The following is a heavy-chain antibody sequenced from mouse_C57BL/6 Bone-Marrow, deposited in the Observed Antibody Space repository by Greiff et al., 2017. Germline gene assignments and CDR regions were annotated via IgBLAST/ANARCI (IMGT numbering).Heavy chain of an antibody. D-gene: IGHD2-3*01. V-gene: IGHV3-6*01. CDR2: ISYDGSN. J-gene: IGHJ2*01. CDR3: ARVGTTDY. CDR1: GYYITSGYY. Sequence: DVKLVESGPGLVKPSQSLSLTCSVTGYYITSGYYWNWIRQFPGNKLEWMGYISYDGSNNYNPSLKNRISITRDTSKNQFYLKLNSVTTEDTATYYCARVGTTDYWGQGTTLTVSS.